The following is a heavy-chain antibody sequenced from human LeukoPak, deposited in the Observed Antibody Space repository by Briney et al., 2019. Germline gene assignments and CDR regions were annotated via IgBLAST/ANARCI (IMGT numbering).Heavy chain of an antibody. CDR2: ISYDGSNK. CDR1: GFTFSSYG. CDR3: AKEDITMVRGVINYYYGMDV. Sequence: GRSLRLSCAASGFTFSSYGMHWVRQAPGKGLEWVAVISYDGSNKYYADSVKGRFTISRDNSKNTLYPQMNSLRAEDTAVYYCAKEDITMVRGVINYYYGMDVWGKGTTVTVSS. V-gene: IGHV3-30*18. J-gene: IGHJ6*04. D-gene: IGHD3-10*01.